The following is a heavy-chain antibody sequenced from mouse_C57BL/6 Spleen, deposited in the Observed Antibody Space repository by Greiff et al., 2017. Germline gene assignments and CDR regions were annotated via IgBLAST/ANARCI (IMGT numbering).Heavy chain of an antibody. CDR2: IYPGDGDT. V-gene: IGHV1-82*01. CDR3: ARSGGFDY. J-gene: IGHJ2*01. CDR1: GYAFSSSW. D-gene: IGHD3-1*01. Sequence: QVQLLQSGPELVKPGASVKISCKASGYAFSSSWMNWVKQRPGKGLEWIGRIYPGDGDTNYNGKFKGKATLTADKSSSTAYMQLSSLTSEDSAVYFCARSGGFDYWGQGTTLTVSS.